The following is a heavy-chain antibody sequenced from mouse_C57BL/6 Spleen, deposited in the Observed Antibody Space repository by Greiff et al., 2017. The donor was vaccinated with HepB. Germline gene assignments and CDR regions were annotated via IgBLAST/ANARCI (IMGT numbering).Heavy chain of an antibody. V-gene: IGHV1-15*01. J-gene: IGHJ2*01. D-gene: IGHD2-1*01. CDR1: GYTFTDYE. CDR3: TRGEGYGNYFDY. CDR2: IDPETGGT. Sequence: QVQLQQSGAELVRPGASVTLSCKASGYTFTDYEMHWVKQTPVHGLEWIGAIDPETGGTAYNQKFKGKAILTADKSSSTADMELRSLTSEDSAVYYCTRGEGYGNYFDYWGQGTTLTVSS.